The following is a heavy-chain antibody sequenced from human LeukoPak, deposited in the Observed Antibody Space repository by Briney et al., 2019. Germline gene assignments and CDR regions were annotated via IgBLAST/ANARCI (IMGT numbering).Heavy chain of an antibody. V-gene: IGHV3-23*01. CDR3: AKVIVDFWSGYWLSSYYMDV. D-gene: IGHD3-3*01. J-gene: IGHJ6*03. CDR2: ISGSGGST. Sequence: GGSLRLSCAASGFTFSSYAMSWVRQAPGKGLEWVSAISGSGGSTYYADSVKGRFTISRDNSKNTLYLQMNSLRAEDTAVYYCAKVIVDFWSGYWLSSYYMDVWGKGTTVTVSS. CDR1: GFTFSSYA.